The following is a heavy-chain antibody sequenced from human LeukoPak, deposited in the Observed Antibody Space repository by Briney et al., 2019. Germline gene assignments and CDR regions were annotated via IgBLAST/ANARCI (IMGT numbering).Heavy chain of an antibody. CDR2: ISRSSRTT. V-gene: IGHV3-48*02. CDR1: GFTFSSYS. J-gene: IGHJ5*02. Sequence: GGSLRLSCAASGFTFSSYSMNWVRQAPGKGLEWVSYISRSSRTTYYADPVKGRFTISRDNAKNSLYLQMNSLRDEDTAVYCCARDYDILTGYSRFDPWGQGTPVSVSS. D-gene: IGHD3-9*01. CDR3: ARDYDILTGYSRFDP.